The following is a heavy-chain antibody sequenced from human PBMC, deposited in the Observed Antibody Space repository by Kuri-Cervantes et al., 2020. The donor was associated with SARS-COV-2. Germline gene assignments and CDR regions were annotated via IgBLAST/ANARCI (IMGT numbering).Heavy chain of an antibody. CDR3: AKGSIVATIAYYFDY. CDR2: ISWDGGST. Sequence: GGSRRLSCAASGFTFDDYAMHWVRQAPGKALEWVSLISWDGGSTYYADSVKCRFTISRDNSKNSLYLQMNSLRSEENALYYCAKGSIVATIAYYFDYWGQGTLVTVSS. CDR1: GFTFDDYA. D-gene: IGHD5-12*01. J-gene: IGHJ4*02. V-gene: IGHV3-43D*04.